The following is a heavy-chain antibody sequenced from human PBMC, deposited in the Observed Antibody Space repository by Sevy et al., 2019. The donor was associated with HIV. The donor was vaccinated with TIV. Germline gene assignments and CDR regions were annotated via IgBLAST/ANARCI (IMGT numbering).Heavy chain of an antibody. CDR3: ASDLFSGGNEVYGY. CDR1: GFTFSSYA. D-gene: IGHD2-15*01. CDR2: INAISSNI. V-gene: IGHV3-21*01. Sequence: GGSLRLSCAASGFTFSSYAMNWVRPAPGKGLEWVSSINAISSNIYYADSVKGRLTISRDTAKNSLYLQLNSVRAEDTAVYYCASDLFSGGNEVYGYWGQGTLVTVSS. J-gene: IGHJ4*02.